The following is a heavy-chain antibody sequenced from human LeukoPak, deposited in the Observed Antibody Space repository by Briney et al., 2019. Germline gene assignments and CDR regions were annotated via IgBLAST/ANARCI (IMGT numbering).Heavy chain of an antibody. CDR2: ISGSGGST. Sequence: PGGTLRLSCAASGFTFSSYGMSWVRQAPGKGLEWVSAISGSGGSTYYADSVKGRFTNSRDNSKNTVFLQMNSLRGEDTALYYCARIYSGSYPDRWGQGILVTVSS. V-gene: IGHV3-23*01. CDR1: GFTFSSYG. J-gene: IGHJ5*02. CDR3: ARIYSGSYPDR. D-gene: IGHD1-26*01.